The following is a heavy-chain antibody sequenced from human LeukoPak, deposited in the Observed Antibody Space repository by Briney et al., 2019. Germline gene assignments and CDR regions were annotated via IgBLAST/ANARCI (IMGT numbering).Heavy chain of an antibody. Sequence: PGGSLRLSCAASGFNFSSYAMHWVRQAPGEGLEWVAVISYDGSNKYYADSVKGRFTISRDNSKNTLYLQMNSLRAEDTAVYYCARDKGGYCSGGSCYRYDHFDYWGQGTLVTVSS. V-gene: IGHV3-30*04. J-gene: IGHJ4*02. D-gene: IGHD2-15*01. CDR3: ARDKGGYCSGGSCYRYDHFDY. CDR2: ISYDGSNK. CDR1: GFNFSSYA.